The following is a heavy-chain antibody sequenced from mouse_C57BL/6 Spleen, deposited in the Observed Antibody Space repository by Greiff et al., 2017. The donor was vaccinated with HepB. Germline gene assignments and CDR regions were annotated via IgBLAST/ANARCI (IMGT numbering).Heavy chain of an antibody. V-gene: IGHV1-53*01. J-gene: IGHJ2*01. CDR1: GYNFTSYW. CDR3: ARGGSSYVSFDY. CDR2: INPSNGGT. Sequence: QVQLQQPGTELVKPGASVKLSCKASGYNFTSYWMHWVKQRPGQGLEWIGNINPSNGGTNYNAKFKSKATLTVDKSSSTAYMQLSSLTSEDSAVYYCARGGSSYVSFDYWGQGTTLTVSS. D-gene: IGHD1-1*01.